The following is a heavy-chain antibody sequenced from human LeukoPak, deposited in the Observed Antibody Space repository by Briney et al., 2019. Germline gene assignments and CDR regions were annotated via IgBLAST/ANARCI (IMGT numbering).Heavy chain of an antibody. CDR1: GGSISSSSYY. CDR3: ARWGYCSTTSCFDY. D-gene: IGHD2-2*01. Sequence: PSETLSLTCTVSGGSISSSSYYWGWIRQPPGKGLEWIGSIYYSGSTYYNPSLKSRVTISVDTSKNQFSLKLSSVTAADTAVYYCARWGYCSTTSCFDYWGQGTLVTVSS. V-gene: IGHV4-39*07. CDR2: IYYSGST. J-gene: IGHJ4*02.